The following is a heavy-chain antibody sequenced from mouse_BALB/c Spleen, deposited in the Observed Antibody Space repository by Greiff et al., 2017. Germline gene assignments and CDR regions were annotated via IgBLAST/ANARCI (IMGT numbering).Heavy chain of an antibody. J-gene: IGHJ2*01. Sequence: EVQGVESGGGLVQPGGSLKLSCAASGFTFSSYTMSWVRQTPEKRLEWVAYISNGGGSTYYPDTVKGRFTISRDNAKNTLYLQMSSLKSEDTAMYYCARHEGGNWDRFDYWGQGTTLTVSS. D-gene: IGHD4-1*01. CDR3: ARHEGGNWDRFDY. CDR2: ISNGGGST. V-gene: IGHV5-12-2*01. CDR1: GFTFSSYT.